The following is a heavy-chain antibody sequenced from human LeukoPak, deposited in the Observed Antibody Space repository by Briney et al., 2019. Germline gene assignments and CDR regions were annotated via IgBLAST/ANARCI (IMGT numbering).Heavy chain of an antibody. CDR1: GGSISSYY. Sequence: SETLSLTCTFSGGSISSYYWSWIRQPPGKGLEWIGYIYCCGSTNYNPSLKSRVTISVDTSKNQFSLKLSSVTAADTAVYYCARLSVIVGAALEYYYYYMDVWGQGTTVTVSS. V-gene: IGHV4-59*01. CDR2: IYCCGST. J-gene: IGHJ6*03. D-gene: IGHD1-26*01. CDR3: ARLSVIVGAALEYYYYYMDV.